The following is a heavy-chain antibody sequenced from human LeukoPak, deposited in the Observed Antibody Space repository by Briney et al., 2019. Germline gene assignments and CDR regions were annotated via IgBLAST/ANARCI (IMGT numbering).Heavy chain of an antibody. V-gene: IGHV3-48*04. CDR3: ASREMATIDY. D-gene: IGHD5-24*01. CDR1: GFTFSRFS. Sequence: PGGSLRLSCAASGFTFSRFSMNWVRQAPGKGLEWVSYISSSGSTIYYADSVKGRFTISRDNAKNSLYLQMNSLRAEDTAVYYCASREMATIDYWGQGTLVTVSS. CDR2: ISSSGSTI. J-gene: IGHJ4*02.